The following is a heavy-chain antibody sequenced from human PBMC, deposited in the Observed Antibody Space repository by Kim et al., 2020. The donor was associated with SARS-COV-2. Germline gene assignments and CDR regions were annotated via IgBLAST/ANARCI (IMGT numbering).Heavy chain of an antibody. J-gene: IGHJ4*01. CDR2: ISYDGSNK. CDR1: GFTFSSYA. D-gene: IGHD2-15*01. V-gene: IGHV3-30*04. Sequence: GGSLRLSCAASGFTFSSYAMHWVRQAPGKGLEWVAVISYDGSNKYYADSVKGRFTISRDNSKNTLYLQMNSLRAEDTAVYYCAGLIVVVVAATPRADYWG. CDR3: AGLIVVVVAATPRADY.